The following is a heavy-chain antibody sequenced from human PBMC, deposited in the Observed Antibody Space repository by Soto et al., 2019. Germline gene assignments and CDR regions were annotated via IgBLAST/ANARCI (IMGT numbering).Heavy chain of an antibody. J-gene: IGHJ4*02. CDR2: ISHSGTT. CDR1: GESFSGYY. D-gene: IGHD5-12*01. Sequence: QVQLQQWGAGLLKPSETLSLTCAVYGESFSGYYWSWIRQPPGKGLEWIGEISHSGTTNYNPSLKSRVTISVGMSKTQSSLKLTSVTAADTAMYYCVGPSGYEWARRFDYWGQGTLVTVSS. V-gene: IGHV4-34*01. CDR3: VGPSGYEWARRFDY.